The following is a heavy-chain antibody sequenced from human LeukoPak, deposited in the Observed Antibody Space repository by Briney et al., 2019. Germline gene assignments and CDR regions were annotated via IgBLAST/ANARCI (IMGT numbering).Heavy chain of an antibody. CDR1: GGSISSSSYY. Sequence: SETLSLTRTVSGGSISSSSYYWGWIRQPPGKGLEWIGSIYYSGSTNYNPSLKSRVTISVDTSKSQFSLKLSSVTAADTAVYYCASFIAAAGPFDYWGQGTLVTVSS. CDR2: IYYSGST. D-gene: IGHD6-13*01. J-gene: IGHJ4*02. CDR3: ASFIAAAGPFDY. V-gene: IGHV4-39*07.